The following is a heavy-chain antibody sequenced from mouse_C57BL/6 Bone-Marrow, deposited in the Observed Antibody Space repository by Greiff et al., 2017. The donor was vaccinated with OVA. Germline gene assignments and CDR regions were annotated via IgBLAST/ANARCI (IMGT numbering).Heavy chain of an antibody. CDR1: GYSITSGYY. V-gene: IGHV3-6*01. CDR3: ARRGKLGRRYFDV. CDR2: ISYDGSN. J-gene: IGHJ1*03. D-gene: IGHD4-1*01. Sequence: VQLQESGPGLVKPSQSLSLTCSVTGYSITSGYYWNWIRQFPGNKLEWMGYISYDGSNNYNPSLKNRISITRDTSKNQFFLKLNSVTTEDTATYYCARRGKLGRRYFDVWGTGTTVTVSS.